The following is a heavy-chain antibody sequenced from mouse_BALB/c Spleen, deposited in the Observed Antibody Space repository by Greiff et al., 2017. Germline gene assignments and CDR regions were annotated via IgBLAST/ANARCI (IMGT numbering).Heavy chain of an antibody. CDR2: IYPGGGYT. J-gene: IGHJ3*01. V-gene: IGHV1-63*02. Sequence: QVHVKQSGAELVRPGTSVKISCKASGYTFTNYWLGWVKQRPGHGLEWIGDIYPGGGYTNYNEKFKGKATLTADTSSSTAYMQLSSLTSEDSAVYFCARYYGSSPFADWGQGTLVTVSA. D-gene: IGHD1-1*01. CDR3: ARYYGSSPFAD. CDR1: GYTFTNYW.